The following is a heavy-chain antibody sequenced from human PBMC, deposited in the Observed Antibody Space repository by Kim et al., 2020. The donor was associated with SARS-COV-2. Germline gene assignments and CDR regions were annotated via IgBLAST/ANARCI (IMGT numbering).Heavy chain of an antibody. V-gene: IGHV4-31*03. J-gene: IGHJ4*02. D-gene: IGHD3-10*01. CDR3: ARGVLWFGELTLTPDY. CDR2: IYYSGST. Sequence: SETLSLTCTVSGGSISSGGYYWSWIRQHPGKGLEWIGYIYYSGSTYYNPSLKSRVTISVDTSKNQFSLKLSSVTAADTAVYYCARGVLWFGELTLTPDYWGQGTLVTVSS. CDR1: GGSISSGGYY.